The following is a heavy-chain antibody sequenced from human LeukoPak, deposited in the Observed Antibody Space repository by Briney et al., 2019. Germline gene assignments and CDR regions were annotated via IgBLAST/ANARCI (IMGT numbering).Heavy chain of an antibody. D-gene: IGHD3-10*01. CDR1: GGSISSYY. CDR2: IYYSGST. V-gene: IGHV4-59*08. J-gene: IGHJ4*02. Sequence: MSSETLSLTCTVSGGSISSYYWSWIRQPPGKGLEWIGYIYYSGSTNYNPSLKSRVTISVDTSKNQFSLKLTSVTAADTAVYYCARTYYFGSRSYHFDYWGQGTLVTVSS. CDR3: ARTYYFGSRSYHFDY.